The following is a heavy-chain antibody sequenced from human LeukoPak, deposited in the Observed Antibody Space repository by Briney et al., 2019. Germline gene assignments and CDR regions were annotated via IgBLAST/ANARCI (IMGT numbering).Heavy chain of an antibody. CDR3: ASGYCSGGSCLDY. J-gene: IGHJ4*02. V-gene: IGHV4-34*01. CDR1: GGSFSGYY. CDR2: INHSGST. D-gene: IGHD2-15*01. Sequence: SETLSLTCAVYGGSFSGYYWSWIRQPPGKGLEWIGEINHSGSTNYNTSLKSRVTISVDTSKNQFSLKLSSVTAADTAVYYCASGYCSGGSCLDYWGQGTLVTVSS.